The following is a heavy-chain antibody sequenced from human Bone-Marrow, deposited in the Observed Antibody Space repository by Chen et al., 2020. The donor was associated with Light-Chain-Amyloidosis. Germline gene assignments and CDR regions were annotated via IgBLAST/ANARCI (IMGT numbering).Heavy chain of an antibody. J-gene: IGHJ4*02. CDR3: ARRRDGYNFDY. V-gene: IGHV5-51*01. Sequence: VRQMPGKGLVWMGVIYPDDSDARYSPSFEGQVTISADKSITTAYLQWRSLKASDTAMYYCARRRDGYNFDYWGQGTLVTVSS. D-gene: IGHD5-12*01. CDR2: IYPDDSDA.